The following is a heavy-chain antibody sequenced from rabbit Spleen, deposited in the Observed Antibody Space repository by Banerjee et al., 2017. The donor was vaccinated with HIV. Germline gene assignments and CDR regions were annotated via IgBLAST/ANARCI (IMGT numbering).Heavy chain of an antibody. J-gene: IGHJ4*01. D-gene: IGHD6-1*01. CDR1: GLDFSSSYW. V-gene: IGHV1S45*01. CDR2: IYVGSGGGT. CDR3: ARLGHADYPYAYGLKL. Sequence: QEQLEEYGGDLVQPEGSLTLTCKASGLDFSSSYWICWVRQAPGKGLEWIACIYVGSGGGTKYASWAKGRFTISKTSSTTVTLQMTSLTVADTATYFCARLGHADYPYAYGLKLWGLGTLVTVS.